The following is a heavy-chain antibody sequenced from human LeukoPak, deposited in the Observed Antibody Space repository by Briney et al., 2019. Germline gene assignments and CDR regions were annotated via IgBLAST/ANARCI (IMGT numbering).Heavy chain of an antibody. J-gene: IGHJ4*02. CDR3: ASSLTYYYDSSGYNPEIDY. D-gene: IGHD3-22*01. CDR2: ISSSGSTI. CDR1: GFTFSDYY. V-gene: IGHV3-11*01. Sequence: GGSLRLSCAASGFTFSDYYMSCIRQAPGKGLEWVSYISSSGSTIYYADSVEGRFTISRDNAKNSLYLQMNSLRAEDTAVYYCASSLTYYYDSSGYNPEIDYWGQGTLVTVSS.